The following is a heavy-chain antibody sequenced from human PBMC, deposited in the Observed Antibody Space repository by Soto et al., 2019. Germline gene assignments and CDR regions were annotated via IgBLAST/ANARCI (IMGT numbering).Heavy chain of an antibody. V-gene: IGHV4-59*12. CDR2: YSGST. CDR3: VSYGSGTYYSGYSFDF. D-gene: IGHD3-10*01. CDR1: GDSISSYY. J-gene: IGHJ4*02. Sequence: PSETLSLTCSVSGDSISSYYWSWIRQPPGKGLEWIGYYSGSTNYNPSLKSRVTISVDTSKNQFSLELSSVTAADTALYYCVSYGSGTYYSGYSFDFWSQGSLVTSPQ.